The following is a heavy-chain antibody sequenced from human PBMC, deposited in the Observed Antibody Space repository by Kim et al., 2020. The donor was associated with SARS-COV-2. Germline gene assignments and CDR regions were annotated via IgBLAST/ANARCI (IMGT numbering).Heavy chain of an antibody. CDR1: GFTFSSYG. CDR2: IWYDGSNK. V-gene: IGHV3-33*01. J-gene: IGHJ4*02. Sequence: GGSLRLSCAASGFTFSSYGMHWVRQAPGKGLEWVAVIWYDGSNKYYADSVKGRFTISRDNSKNTLYLQMNSLRAEDTAVYYCAREGSYSYGLFDYWGQGTLVTVSS. D-gene: IGHD5-18*01. CDR3: AREGSYSYGLFDY.